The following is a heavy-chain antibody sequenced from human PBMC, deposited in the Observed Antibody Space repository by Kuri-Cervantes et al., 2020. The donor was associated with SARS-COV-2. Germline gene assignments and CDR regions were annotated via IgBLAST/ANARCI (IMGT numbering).Heavy chain of an antibody. D-gene: IGHD4-17*01. CDR3: ARARNGNYLNEPDY. CDR2: IIPIFGTA. CDR1: GGTFSSYA. V-gene: IGHV1-69*13. J-gene: IGHJ4*02. Sequence: SVKVSCKASGGTFSSYAISWVRQAPGQGLEWMGGIIPIFGTANYAQKFQGRVTITADESTSTAYMELSSLRSEDTVVYYCARARNGNYLNEPDYWGQGTLVTVSS.